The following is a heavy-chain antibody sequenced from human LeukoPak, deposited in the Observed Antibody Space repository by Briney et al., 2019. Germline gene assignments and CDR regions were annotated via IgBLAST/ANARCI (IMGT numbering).Heavy chain of an antibody. Sequence: GXSLRLSCAASGFTFDDYAMHWVRHAPGKGLEWVSGISWNSGSIGYADSVKGRFTISRDNAKNSLYLQMNSLRAEDMALYYCAKDFYSSSWYYFDYWGQGTLVTVSS. CDR1: GFTFDDYA. V-gene: IGHV3-9*03. D-gene: IGHD6-13*01. J-gene: IGHJ4*02. CDR3: AKDFYSSSWYYFDY. CDR2: ISWNSGSI.